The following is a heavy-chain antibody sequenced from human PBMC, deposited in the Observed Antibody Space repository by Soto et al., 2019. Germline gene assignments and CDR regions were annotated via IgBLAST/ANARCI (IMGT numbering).Heavy chain of an antibody. CDR1: GGSFSGYY. CDR2: INHSGST. Sequence: SETLSLTCAVYGGSFSGYYWSWIRQPPGKGLEWIGEINHSGSTNYNPSLKSRVTISADTSKNQFSLKLSSVTAADTAVYYCARATYYYDSSGYPWYYYYGMDVWGQGTTVTVSS. CDR3: ARATYYYDSSGYPWYYYYGMDV. V-gene: IGHV4-34*01. J-gene: IGHJ6*02. D-gene: IGHD3-22*01.